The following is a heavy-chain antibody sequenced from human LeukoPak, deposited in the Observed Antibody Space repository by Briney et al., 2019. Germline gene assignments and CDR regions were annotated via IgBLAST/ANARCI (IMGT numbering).Heavy chain of an antibody. CDR1: GGSISSGGYS. V-gene: IGHV4-30-2*05. CDR3: ARHAVGYYDYVWGSSPSDY. D-gene: IGHD3-16*01. J-gene: IGHJ4*02. Sequence: SETLSLTCAVSGGSISSGGYSWSWIRQPPGKGLEWIGYIYHSGSTYYNPSLKSRVTISVDTSKNQFSLKLSSVTAADTAVYYCARHAVGYYDYVWGSSPSDYWGQGTLVTVSS. CDR2: IYHSGST.